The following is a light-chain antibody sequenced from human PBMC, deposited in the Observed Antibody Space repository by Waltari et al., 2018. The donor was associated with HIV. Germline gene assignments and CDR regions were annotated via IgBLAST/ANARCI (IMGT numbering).Light chain of an antibody. J-gene: IGKJ3*01. CDR1: QNVSSN. V-gene: IGKV3D-15*01. Sequence: EIVMMQSPATLSVSPGERATLSCRPSQNVSSNLAWSQQKVGQAPRLLMFGASTGATGIPTRFSGSGSGTEFTLTISSLEPEDFAVYYCQQRSNWPFTFGPGTKVDIK. CDR2: GAS. CDR3: QQRSNWPFT.